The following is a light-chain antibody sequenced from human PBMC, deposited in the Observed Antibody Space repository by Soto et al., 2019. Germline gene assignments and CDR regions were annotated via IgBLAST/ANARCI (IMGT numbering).Light chain of an antibody. J-gene: IGLJ1*01. CDR2: DVS. CDR3: SSYTSSSPHV. CDR1: SSDVGGYNY. V-gene: IGLV2-14*01. Sequence: QSALTQPASVSGSPGQSITISCTGTSSDVGGYNYVSWYQQHPGKAPKLMIYDVSNRPSGVSNRFPGSKSGNTASLTISGLQAEDEADYYCSSYTSSSPHVFGTGTKVTVL.